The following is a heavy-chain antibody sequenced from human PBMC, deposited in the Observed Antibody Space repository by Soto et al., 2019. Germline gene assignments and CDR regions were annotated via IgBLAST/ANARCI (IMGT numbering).Heavy chain of an antibody. D-gene: IGHD3-3*02. J-gene: IGHJ4*02. V-gene: IGHV1-69*02. Sequence: QVQLVQSGAEVKKPGSSVRVSCKASGVTFSSYTISWVRQAPGQGLEWMGRIIPILGIANYAQKFQGRVTITPAKSTSTAYMALRSLRSHDTAVYYCATTLPDGSIFPDYWGQGTLVTVSS. CDR1: GVTFSSYT. CDR2: IIPILGIA. CDR3: ATTLPDGSIFPDY.